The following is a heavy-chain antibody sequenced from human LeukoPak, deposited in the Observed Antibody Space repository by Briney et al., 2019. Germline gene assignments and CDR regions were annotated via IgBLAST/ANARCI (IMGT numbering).Heavy chain of an antibody. V-gene: IGHV3-48*01. CDR2: ISSGSSTI. J-gene: IGHJ4*02. Sequence: GGSLRLSCAASGFTFNTYGMHWVRQAPGKGLEWFSYISSGSSTIYYADSVKGRFTISRDNSKNTLYLQMNSLRAEDTAVYYCAKDRTTVTDDYWGQGTLVTVSS. CDR3: AKDRTTVTDDY. D-gene: IGHD4-11*01. CDR1: GFTFNTYG.